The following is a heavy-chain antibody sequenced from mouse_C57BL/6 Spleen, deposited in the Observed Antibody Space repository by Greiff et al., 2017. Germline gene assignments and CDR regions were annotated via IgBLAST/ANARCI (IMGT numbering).Heavy chain of an antibody. CDR1: GFTFSDYG. Sequence: EVQVVESGGGLVQPGGSLKLSCAASGFTFSDYGMAWVRQAPRKGPEWVAFISNLAYSIYYADTVTGRFTISRENAKNTLYLEMSSLRSEDTAMYYCARLDCNYVWFAYWGQGTLVTVSA. V-gene: IGHV5-15*01. D-gene: IGHD2-1*01. J-gene: IGHJ3*01. CDR2: ISNLAYSI. CDR3: ARLDCNYVWFAY.